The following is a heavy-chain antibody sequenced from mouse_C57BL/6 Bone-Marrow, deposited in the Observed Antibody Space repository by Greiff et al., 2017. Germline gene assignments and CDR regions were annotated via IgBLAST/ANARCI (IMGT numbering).Heavy chain of an antibody. V-gene: IGHV5-12*01. Sequence: DVHLVESGGGLVQPGGSLKLSCAASGFTFSDYYMYWVRQTPEKRLEWVAYISNGGGSTYYPDTVKGRFTISRDNAKNTLYLQMSRLKSEDTAMYYCARHSWGSPRYFDVWGTGTTVTVSS. D-gene: IGHD1-1*01. CDR1: GFTFSDYY. CDR3: ARHSWGSPRYFDV. J-gene: IGHJ1*03. CDR2: ISNGGGST.